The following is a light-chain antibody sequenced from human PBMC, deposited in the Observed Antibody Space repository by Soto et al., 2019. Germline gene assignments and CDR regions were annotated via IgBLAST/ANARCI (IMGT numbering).Light chain of an antibody. CDR3: QQSYSTPFT. V-gene: IGKV1-39*01. CDR2: AAS. J-gene: IGKJ4*01. Sequence: DIQVTQSPSSLSASVGDRVTITCRASQSISSYLNWYQQKPGKAPKLLIYAASSLQSGVPSRFSGSGSGTDFTLTISSLQPEDFATYYCQQSYSTPFTFGGGTKVDNK. CDR1: QSISSY.